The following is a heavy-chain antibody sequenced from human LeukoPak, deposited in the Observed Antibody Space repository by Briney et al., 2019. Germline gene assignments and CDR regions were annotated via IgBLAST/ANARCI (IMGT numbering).Heavy chain of an antibody. CDR2: VSADGRTQ. D-gene: IGHD1-26*01. CDR3: ARHAVEWELTNFDY. V-gene: IGHV3-30*03. CDR1: GFTFRSYG. Sequence: GGSLRLSCAASGFTFRSYGMHWVRQAPGKGLEWVTVVSADGRTQLYSDSVKGRFTISRDNSLNTLHLQMNSLRTEDTAVYYCARHAVEWELTNFDYWGQGTLVTVSS. J-gene: IGHJ4*02.